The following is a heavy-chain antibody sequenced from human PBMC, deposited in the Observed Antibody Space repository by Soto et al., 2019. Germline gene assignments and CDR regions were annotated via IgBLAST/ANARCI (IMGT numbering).Heavy chain of an antibody. CDR3: ARGSSVANWFDP. V-gene: IGHV3-33*01. Sequence: PGGSLRLSCAASGFTFSSYGVHWVRQAPGKGLEWVAVIWYDGSNKYYADSVKGRFTISRDNSKNTLYLQMNSLRAEDTAVYYCARGSSVANWFDPWGQGTLVTVSS. D-gene: IGHD2-15*01. J-gene: IGHJ5*02. CDR1: GFTFSSYG. CDR2: IWYDGSNK.